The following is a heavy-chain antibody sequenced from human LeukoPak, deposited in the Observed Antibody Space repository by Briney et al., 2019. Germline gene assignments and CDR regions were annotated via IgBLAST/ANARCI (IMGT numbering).Heavy chain of an antibody. CDR3: ARDRDGDEDFGY. D-gene: IGHD4-17*01. CDR2: TSVTGAVT. V-gene: IGHV3-11*06. J-gene: IGHJ4*02. CDR1: GFTVSSNY. Sequence: GGSLRLSCVASGFTVSSNYMSWVRRAPGKGLEWLSHTSVTGAVTTYADSLKGRFTISSDTAKNSLYLQLNSLTVGDTAIYYCARDRDGDEDFGYWGRGTLVTVSS.